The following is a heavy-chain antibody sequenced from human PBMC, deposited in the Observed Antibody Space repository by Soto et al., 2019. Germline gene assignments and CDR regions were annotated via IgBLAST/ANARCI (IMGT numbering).Heavy chain of an antibody. Sequence: ASVKVSCKASGYTFTCYAMNWVRQAPGQRLEWMGWINAGNGNTKYSQKFQGRVTITTDTSASTAYMELSSLRSEDTAVYYCAWIYYGSSYYNGIDVWGQGTTVTVSS. D-gene: IGHD3-10*01. CDR3: AWIYYGSSYYNGIDV. CDR1: GYTFTCYA. V-gene: IGHV1-3*01. J-gene: IGHJ6*02. CDR2: INAGNGNT.